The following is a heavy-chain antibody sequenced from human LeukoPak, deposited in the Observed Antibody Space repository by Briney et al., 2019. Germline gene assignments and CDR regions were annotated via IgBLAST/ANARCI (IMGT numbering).Heavy chain of an antibody. V-gene: IGHV4-30-2*01. CDR2: IWHSGST. Sequence: SETLSLTCAVSGGSISSGGYSWSWSRQPPGEGLEWIGYIWHSGSTYYNPSLKSRVTISVDRAKNQFSLKLCSVTAAGPAVYYCAKEGKKKRRYSYGLIDYWGQGTLVTVSS. J-gene: IGHJ4*02. D-gene: IGHD5-18*01. CDR3: AKEGKKKRRYSYGLIDY. CDR1: GGSISSGGYS.